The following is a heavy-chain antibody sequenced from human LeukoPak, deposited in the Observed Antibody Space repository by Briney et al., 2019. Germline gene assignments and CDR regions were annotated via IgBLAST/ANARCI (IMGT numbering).Heavy chain of an antibody. J-gene: IGHJ4*02. Sequence: ASVKVSCKASGYTFTSYGISWVRQAPGQGLEWMGWISAYNGNTNYAQKLQGRVTMPTDTSTSTAYMELRRLTSDDPAVSYYARVLKGSSGWGAQGGWGQGTLVTVSS. D-gene: IGHD6-19*01. CDR1: GYTFTSYG. CDR2: ISAYNGNT. V-gene: IGHV1-18*01. CDR3: ARVLKGSSGWGAQGG.